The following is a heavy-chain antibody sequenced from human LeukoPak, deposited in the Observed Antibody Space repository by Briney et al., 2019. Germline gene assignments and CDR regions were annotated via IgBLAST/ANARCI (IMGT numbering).Heavy chain of an antibody. CDR3: ARAKEDYGDHAGYFDY. J-gene: IGHJ4*02. Sequence: PSQTLSLTCTVSGGSISSGGYYWSWIRQPPGKGLEWIGYIYHSGSTYYNPSLKSRVTISVDRSKNQFSLKLTSVTAADTAVYYCARAKEDYGDHAGYFDYWGQGTLVTVSS. D-gene: IGHD4-17*01. CDR1: GGSISSGGYY. V-gene: IGHV4-30-2*01. CDR2: IYHSGST.